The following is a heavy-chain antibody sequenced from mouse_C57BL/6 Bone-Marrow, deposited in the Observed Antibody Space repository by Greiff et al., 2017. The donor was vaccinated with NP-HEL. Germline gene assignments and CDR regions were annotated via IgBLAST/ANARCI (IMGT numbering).Heavy chain of an antibody. CDR2: IYPRDGST. J-gene: IGHJ1*03. CDR1: GYTFTSYD. V-gene: IGHV1-85*01. CDR3: ARTYSNLSYWYFDV. Sequence: VKLMESGPELVKPGASVKLSCKASGYTFTSYDINWVKQRPGQGLEWIGWIYPRDGSTKYNEKFKGKATLTVDTSSSTAYMELHSLTSEDSAVYFCARTYSNLSYWYFDVWGTGTTVTVSS. D-gene: IGHD2-5*01.